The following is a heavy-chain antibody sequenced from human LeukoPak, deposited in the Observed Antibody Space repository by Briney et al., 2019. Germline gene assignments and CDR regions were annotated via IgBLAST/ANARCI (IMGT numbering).Heavy chain of an antibody. J-gene: IGHJ4*02. D-gene: IGHD2-2*01. CDR1: GFTFSSYS. CDR2: VSSSSSYI. Sequence: GGSLRLSCAASGFTFSSYSMNWVRQAPGKGLEWVSSVSSSSSYIYYADSVKGRFTISRDNSKNTLYLQMNSLRAEDTAVYYCAREVGCSSTSCYLFDYWGQGTLVTVSS. V-gene: IGHV3-21*01. CDR3: AREVGCSSTSCYLFDY.